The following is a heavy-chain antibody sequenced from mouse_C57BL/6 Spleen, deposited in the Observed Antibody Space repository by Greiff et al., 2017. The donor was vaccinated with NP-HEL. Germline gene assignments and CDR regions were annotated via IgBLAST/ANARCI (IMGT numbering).Heavy chain of an antibody. CDR1: GYAFSSYW. Sequence: VQLQQSGAELVKPGASVKISCKASGYAFSSYWMNWVKQRPGKGLEWIGQIYPGDGDTNYNGKFKGKATLTADKSSSTAYMQLSSLTSEDSAVYFCASKATTLPYFHVWGTGTTVTVSS. J-gene: IGHJ1*03. V-gene: IGHV1-80*01. CDR3: ASKATTLPYFHV. CDR2: IYPGDGDT. D-gene: IGHD3-2*02.